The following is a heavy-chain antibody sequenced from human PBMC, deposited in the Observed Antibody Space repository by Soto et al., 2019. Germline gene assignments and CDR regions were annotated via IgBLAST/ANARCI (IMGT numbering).Heavy chain of an antibody. CDR2: LSPYSGET. CDR3: ASRPVPVSDL. V-gene: IGHV1-18*04. Sequence: ASVKVSCKASGYTFKSDGIVWVRPAPGQVLEWMGWLSPYSGETRYAEKFQDRVTLPTDTSTKTAYMDLRNLKSDDTDVYGCASRPVPVSDLRGR. J-gene: IGHJ2*01. CDR1: GYTFKSDG. D-gene: IGHD6-19*01.